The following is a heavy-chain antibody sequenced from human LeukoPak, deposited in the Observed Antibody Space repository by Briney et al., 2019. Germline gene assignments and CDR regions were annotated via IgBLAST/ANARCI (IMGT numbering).Heavy chain of an antibody. D-gene: IGHD6-13*01. CDR2: ISWGSGTI. CDR1: GFTFDDYA. V-gene: IGHV3-9*01. J-gene: IGHJ4*02. Sequence: PGRSLRLSCAASGFTFDDYAMPWVRQAPGKGLEWVSGISWGSGTIDYSDSVKGRFTISRDNAKNSLYLQMNSLRAEDTAFYYCAKASAAAARYYFDSWGQGTLVTVSS. CDR3: AKASAAAARYYFDS.